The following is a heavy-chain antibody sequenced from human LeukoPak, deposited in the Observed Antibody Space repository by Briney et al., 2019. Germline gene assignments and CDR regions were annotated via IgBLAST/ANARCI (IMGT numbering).Heavy chain of an antibody. CDR3: ATIQGGGYCSGGSCTGAFDI. CDR1: GFTFSSYS. D-gene: IGHD2-15*01. J-gene: IGHJ3*02. CDR2: ISSSSSYM. Sequence: GGSLRLSCAASGFTFSSYSMNWVRQAPGKGLEWVSSISSSSSYMYYADSVKGRFTISRDNAKNSLYLQMNSLRAEDTAVYYCATIQGGGYCSGGSCTGAFDIWGQGTMVTVSS. V-gene: IGHV3-21*01.